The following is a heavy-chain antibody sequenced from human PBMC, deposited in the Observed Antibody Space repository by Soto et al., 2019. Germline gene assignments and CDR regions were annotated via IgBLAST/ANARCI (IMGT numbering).Heavy chain of an antibody. D-gene: IGHD6-19*01. V-gene: IGHV1-69*01. J-gene: IGHJ4*02. CDR2: LIPILGTT. CDR1: GGTCSSDA. Sequence: QVQLVQSGAEVRKPGSSVKVSCKASGGTCSSDAVSWARQAPGQGLEWMGGLIPILGTTHYAQKFQGRVTITADESTNTAYMELSSLRSDDTAVYYCARAFGYVSAWYHDYWGQGTRVNVSS. CDR3: ARAFGYVSAWYHDY.